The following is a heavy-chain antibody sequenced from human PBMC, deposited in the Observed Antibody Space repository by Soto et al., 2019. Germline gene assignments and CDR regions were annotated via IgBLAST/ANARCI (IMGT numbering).Heavy chain of an antibody. V-gene: IGHV1-69*06. CDR3: ARGGNAFDI. Sequence: SLKVSCKASGYTLTAFAINWVRQAPGKGLEWMGGIIPIFGTANYAQKFQGRVTITADKSTSTAYMELSSLRSEDTAVYYCARGGNAFDIWGQGTMVTVSS. CDR1: GYTLTAFA. D-gene: IGHD6-13*01. CDR2: IIPIFGTA. J-gene: IGHJ3*02.